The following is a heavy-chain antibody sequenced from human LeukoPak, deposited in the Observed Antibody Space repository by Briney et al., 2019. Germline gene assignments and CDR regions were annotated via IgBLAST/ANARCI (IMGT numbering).Heavy chain of an antibody. CDR2: MNPNSGNT. J-gene: IGHJ4*02. Sequence: ASVKVSCKASGYTFTSYDINWVRQATGQGLEWMGWMNPNSGNTGHAQKFQGRVTMTRNTSITTAYMELSSLRSEDTAVYYCAREPYTTSSDRHEKAFDYWGQGTPVTVSS. D-gene: IGHD6-6*01. CDR1: GYTFTSYD. CDR3: AREPYTTSSDRHEKAFDY. V-gene: IGHV1-8*01.